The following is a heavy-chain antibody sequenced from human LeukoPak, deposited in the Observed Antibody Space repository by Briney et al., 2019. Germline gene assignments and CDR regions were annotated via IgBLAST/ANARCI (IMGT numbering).Heavy chain of an antibody. J-gene: IGHJ5*02. Sequence: AGGSLRLSCAASGFTFDDYAMHWVRQAPGKGLVWVSRINSDGSSTSYADSVKGRFTISRDNAKNTLYLQMNSLRAEDTAVYYCARVAIAARLSWFDPWGQGTLVTVSS. V-gene: IGHV3-74*01. D-gene: IGHD6-6*01. CDR2: INSDGSST. CDR1: GFTFDDYA. CDR3: ARVAIAARLSWFDP.